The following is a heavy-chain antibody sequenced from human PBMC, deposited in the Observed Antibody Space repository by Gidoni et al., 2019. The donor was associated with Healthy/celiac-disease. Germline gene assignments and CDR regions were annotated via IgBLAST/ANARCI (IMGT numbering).Heavy chain of an antibody. CDR2: ISYDGSNK. J-gene: IGHJ4*02. Sequence: QVQLVESGGGVVQPGRSLRLSCAASGFTFSSYGMHWVRQAPGKGLEWVAVISYDGSNKYYADSVKGRFTISRDNSKNTLYLQMNSLRAEDTAVYYCAKVRTDFWSGFDYWGQGTLVTVSS. CDR1: GFTFSSYG. V-gene: IGHV3-30*18. D-gene: IGHD3-3*01. CDR3: AKVRTDFWSGFDY.